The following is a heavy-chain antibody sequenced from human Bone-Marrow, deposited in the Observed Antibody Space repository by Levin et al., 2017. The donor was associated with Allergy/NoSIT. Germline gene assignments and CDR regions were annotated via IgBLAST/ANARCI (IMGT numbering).Heavy chain of an antibody. CDR1: GGSFSGYY. J-gene: IGHJ4*02. CDR2: INHSGST. V-gene: IGHV4-34*01. Sequence: SETLSLTCAVYGGSFSGYYWSWIRQPPGKGLEWIGEINHSGSTNYNPSLKSRVTISVDTSKNQFSLKLSSVTAADTAVYYCARARMVQGRRYFDYWGQGTLVTVSS. CDR3: ARARMVQGRRYFDY. D-gene: IGHD3-10*01.